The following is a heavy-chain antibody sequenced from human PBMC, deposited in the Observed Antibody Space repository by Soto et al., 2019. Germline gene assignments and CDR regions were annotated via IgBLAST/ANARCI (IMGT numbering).Heavy chain of an antibody. CDR2: VYPRDSDT. V-gene: IGHV5-51*01. J-gene: IGHJ4*02. D-gene: IGHD2-15*01. CDR3: ARPPLPGYSIHFNS. CDR1: GYIFIEYW. Sequence: PGESLKISCKASGYIFIEYWIGGVRQMPGKGLEWMGIVYPRDSDTRYSPSFQGQVTISADRSTGTAFLQWRSLKASDTALYYCARPPLPGYSIHFNSWGQGTLVTVSS.